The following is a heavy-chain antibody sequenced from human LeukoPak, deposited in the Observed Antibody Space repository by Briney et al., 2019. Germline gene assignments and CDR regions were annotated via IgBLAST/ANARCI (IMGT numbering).Heavy chain of an antibody. J-gene: IGHJ5*02. Sequence: SETLSLTCTVSGGSISSYYWSWIRQPPGKGLEWIGYIYYSGSTNCNPSLKSRVTISVDTSKNQFSLKLSSVTAADTAVYYCARVSAVAGRGWFDPWGQGTLVTVSS. CDR3: ARVSAVAGRGWFDP. CDR2: IYYSGST. CDR1: GGSISSYY. V-gene: IGHV4-59*01. D-gene: IGHD6-19*01.